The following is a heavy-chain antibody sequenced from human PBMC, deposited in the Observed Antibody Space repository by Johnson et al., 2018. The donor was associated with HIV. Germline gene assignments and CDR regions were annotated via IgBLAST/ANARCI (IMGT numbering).Heavy chain of an antibody. J-gene: IGHJ3*02. CDR2: IYSGGST. CDR3: AREVSLRVGATLPPSYAFDI. Sequence: VQLVETGGDLIQPGGSLRLSCAASGLTVSGNYMSWGQAPGKGLEWVLVIYSGGSTYFADSVKGRFTISRDNAKTSLYLQVNSLGAEDTALYYCAREVSLRVGATLPPSYAFDIWGQGTLVSVSS. CDR1: GLTVSGNY. D-gene: IGHD1-26*01. V-gene: IGHV3-53*02.